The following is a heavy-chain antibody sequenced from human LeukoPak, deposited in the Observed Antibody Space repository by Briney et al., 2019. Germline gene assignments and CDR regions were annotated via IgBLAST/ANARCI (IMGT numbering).Heavy chain of an antibody. J-gene: IGHJ4*02. Sequence: PGGSLRLSCAASGFTFSGSAMHWVRQASGEGLEWVGRIRSKANSYATAYAASVKGRFTISRDDSKNTAYLQMNSLRAEDTAVYYCARDRTGGDYYYDSSGYLDYWGQGTLVTVSS. CDR3: ARDRTGGDYYYDSSGYLDY. D-gene: IGHD3-22*01. CDR1: GFTFSGSA. V-gene: IGHV3-73*01. CDR2: IRSKANSYAT.